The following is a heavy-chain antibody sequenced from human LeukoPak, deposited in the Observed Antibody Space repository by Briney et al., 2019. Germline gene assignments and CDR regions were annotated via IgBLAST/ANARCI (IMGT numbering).Heavy chain of an antibody. CDR3: TAGTGRSDFDY. J-gene: IGHJ4*02. Sequence: GGSLRLSCAASGFTFSNAWMSWVRQAPGRGLEWVGRIKRKGDDGTIDYAAPVKGRLSISRDDSKNTLYLQMNSLKSEDTAVYYCTAGTGRSDFDYWGQGTLVTVPS. V-gene: IGHV3-15*01. D-gene: IGHD3/OR15-3a*01. CDR2: IKRKGDDGTI. CDR1: GFTFSNAW.